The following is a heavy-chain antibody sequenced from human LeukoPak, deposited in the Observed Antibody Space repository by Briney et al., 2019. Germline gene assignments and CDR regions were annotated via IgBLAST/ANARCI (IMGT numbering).Heavy chain of an antibody. J-gene: IGHJ4*02. V-gene: IGHV3-9*01. CDR1: GFTFDDYA. CDR2: ISWNSGSI. D-gene: IGHD7-27*01. CDR3: AREHWDFDY. Sequence: AGGSLRLSCAASGFTFDDYAMHWVRQAPGKGLEWVSGISWNSGSIGYADSVKGRFTISRDNSKNTLYLQMNSLRAGDTAIYYCAREHWDFDYWGQGTLVTVSS.